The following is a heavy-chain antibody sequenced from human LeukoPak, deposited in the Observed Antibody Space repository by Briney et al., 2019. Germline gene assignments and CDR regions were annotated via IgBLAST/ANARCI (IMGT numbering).Heavy chain of an antibody. D-gene: IGHD3-10*01. CDR1: GYSFTSYW. J-gene: IGHJ4*02. CDR2: IYPGDSDT. Sequence: PGESLKISCQGSGYSFTSYWIGWVRQLPGKGLEWMGIIYPGDSDTRYSPSFQGQVTISADKSISTAYLQWSSLKASDTAMYYCASHYYYGSGPQGGFAYWGQGTLVTVSS. CDR3: ASHYYYGSGPQGGFAY. V-gene: IGHV5-51*01.